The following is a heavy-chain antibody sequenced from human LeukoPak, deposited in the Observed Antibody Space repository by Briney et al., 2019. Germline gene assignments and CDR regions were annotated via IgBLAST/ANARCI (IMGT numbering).Heavy chain of an antibody. CDR3: ARDPSGGSGLDY. CDR1: GYTFTSYG. J-gene: IGHJ4*02. Sequence: ASVKVSCKASGYTFTSYGISWVRQAPGQVLEWMGWISAYNGNTNYAQKLQGKVTMTTDTSTSTAYMELRSLRSDDTAVYYCARDPSGGSGLDYWGQGTLVTVSS. V-gene: IGHV1-18*01. D-gene: IGHD6-19*01. CDR2: ISAYNGNT.